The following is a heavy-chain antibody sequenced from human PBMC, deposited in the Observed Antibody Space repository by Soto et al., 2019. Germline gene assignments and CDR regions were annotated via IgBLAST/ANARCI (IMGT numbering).Heavy chain of an antibody. D-gene: IGHD2-15*01. CDR3: ARDSGCSGCSCYSLFQH. CDR1: GGTFSSYT. V-gene: IGHV1-69*08. CDR2: IIPIRGIA. J-gene: IGHJ1*01. Sequence: QVQLVQSGAEVKKPGSSVKVSCKAYGGTFSSYTISWVRQAPGQGLEWMVRIIPIRGIANYAQKFQGRVTITADKSTSRAYMELCSPGSEDTALYYCARDSGCSGCSCYSLFQHWGQGTLVTVSS.